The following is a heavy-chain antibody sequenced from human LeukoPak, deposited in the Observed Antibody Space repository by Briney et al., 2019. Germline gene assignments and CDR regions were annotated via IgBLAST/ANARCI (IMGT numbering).Heavy chain of an antibody. CDR3: ATQYYYDSSGYYTDY. V-gene: IGHV1-24*01. CDR2: FDPEDGET. CDR1: GYTLTELS. J-gene: IGHJ4*02. D-gene: IGHD3-22*01. Sequence: GASVQVSCHVSGYTLTELSMHWVRPAPGKGLEWMGGFDPEDGETIYAQKFQGRVTMTEDTSTDTAYMELSSLRSEDTAVYYCATQYYYDSSGYYTDYWGQGTLVTVSS.